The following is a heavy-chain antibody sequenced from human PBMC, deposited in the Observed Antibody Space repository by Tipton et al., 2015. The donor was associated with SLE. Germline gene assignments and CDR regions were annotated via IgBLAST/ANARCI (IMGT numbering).Heavy chain of an antibody. Sequence: SLRLSCAASGFTFSSYGMHWVRQAPGKGLEWVAVISYDGSNKYYADSVKGRFTISRDNSKNTLYLQMNSLRAEDTAVYYCARRGGGDNWGQGTLVTVSS. V-gene: IGHV3-30*19. D-gene: IGHD3-10*01. J-gene: IGHJ4*02. CDR2: ISYDGSNK. CDR3: ARRGGGDN. CDR1: GFTFSSYG.